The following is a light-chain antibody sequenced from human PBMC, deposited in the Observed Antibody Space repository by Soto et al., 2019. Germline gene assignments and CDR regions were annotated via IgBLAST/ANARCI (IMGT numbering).Light chain of an antibody. CDR3: QQYHTFSRT. J-gene: IGKJ1*01. CDR1: QGISSW. Sequence: DIQRTQSPSTLSASVGDRVTIACRASQGISSWLAWYQQKPGKAPNLLIYKASILESGVPSRFSGSGSGTEFTLSISSLQPDDFGTYYCQQYHTFSRTFGQGTKVDI. V-gene: IGKV1-5*03. CDR2: KAS.